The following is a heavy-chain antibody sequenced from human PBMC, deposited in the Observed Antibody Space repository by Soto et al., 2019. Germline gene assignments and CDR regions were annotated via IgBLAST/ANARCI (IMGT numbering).Heavy chain of an antibody. CDR2: IDIGGNT. V-gene: IGHV3-66*01. D-gene: IGHD3-16*01. CDR3: ARGRGSTGYLGREHYFDY. Sequence: EVQMVESGGGVVQPGGSLRLSCAASGFSVTNNYMNWVRRAPGKGLEWVSIIDIGGNTYYADSVKDRFTISRDDSKNTLYLQMDSRRPEDTAVYFCARGRGSTGYLGREHYFDYWGQGTLVTVSP. CDR1: GFSVTNNY. J-gene: IGHJ4*02.